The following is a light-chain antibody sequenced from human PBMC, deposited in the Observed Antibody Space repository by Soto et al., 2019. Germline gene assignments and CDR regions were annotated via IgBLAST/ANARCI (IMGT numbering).Light chain of an antibody. Sequence: QSVLTQPPSASGTPGQRVTISCSGSSSNIGRNPVNWYQQLPGTAPKLLIYSHNQRPSGVPDRFSGSKSGTSASLAISGLQSEDEADYYCAAWDDSMNVQLFGGGTKLTVL. CDR2: SHN. CDR1: SSNIGRNP. CDR3: AAWDDSMNVQL. V-gene: IGLV1-44*01. J-gene: IGLJ2*01.